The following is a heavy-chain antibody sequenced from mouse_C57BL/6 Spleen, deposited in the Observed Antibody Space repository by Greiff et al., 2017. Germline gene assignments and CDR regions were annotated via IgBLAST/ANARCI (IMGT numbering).Heavy chain of an antibody. CDR3: ANQIPTGFAY. J-gene: IGHJ3*01. CDR2: IHPNSGST. CDR1: GYTFTSYW. Sequence: QVQLKQPGAELVKPGASVKLSCKASGYTFTSYWMHWVKQRPGQGLEWIGMIHPNSGSTNYNEKFKSKATLTVDKSSSTAYMQLSSLTSEDSAVYYCANQIPTGFAYWGQGTLVTVSA. V-gene: IGHV1-64*01. D-gene: IGHD5-1-1*01.